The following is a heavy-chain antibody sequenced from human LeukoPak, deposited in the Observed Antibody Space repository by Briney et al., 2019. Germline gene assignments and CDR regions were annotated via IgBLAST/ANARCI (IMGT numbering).Heavy chain of an antibody. CDR3: ARDWSDNGDGYFQH. Sequence: SETLSLTCTVSGGSISSSSYYWGWIRQPPGKGLEWIGSIYYSGSTYYNPSLKSRVTISVDTSKNQFSLKLTSVTDADTAVYYCARDWSDNGDGYFQHWGQGTLVTVSS. CDR2: IYYSGST. J-gene: IGHJ1*01. V-gene: IGHV4-39*07. D-gene: IGHD4-17*01. CDR1: GGSISSSSYY.